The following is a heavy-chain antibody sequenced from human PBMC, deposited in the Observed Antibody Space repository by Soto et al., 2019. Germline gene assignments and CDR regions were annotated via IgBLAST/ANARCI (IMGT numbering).Heavy chain of an antibody. CDR3: AKNRQFRSYYESAGHYDN. Sequence: EVELLESGGGLVQPGGSLRLSCVASGFTFKNYDMRWIRQAPGKGLDWVSGISGSGGVTYYADSVKGRFTISRDNSKNTLYLQMNSLRAEDTAIYYCAKNRQFRSYYESAGHYDNWGQGTLVTVSS. CDR1: GFTFKNYD. CDR2: ISGSGGVT. V-gene: IGHV3-23*01. D-gene: IGHD3-10*01. J-gene: IGHJ4*02.